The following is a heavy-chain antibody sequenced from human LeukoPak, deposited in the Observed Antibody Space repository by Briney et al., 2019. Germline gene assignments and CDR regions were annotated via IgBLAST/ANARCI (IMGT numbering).Heavy chain of an antibody. Sequence: GGSLRLSCAASGFTFNDHAMYWVRQAPGRGLEWVSGINWNSDNIGYADSVKGRFTISRDDAKNSLFLQMNSLRAEDTALYYCARASYYYDTTGLGAVDIWGQGTMVTVSS. CDR1: GFTFNDHA. V-gene: IGHV3-9*01. CDR2: INWNSDNI. J-gene: IGHJ3*02. CDR3: ARASYYYDTTGLGAVDI. D-gene: IGHD3-22*01.